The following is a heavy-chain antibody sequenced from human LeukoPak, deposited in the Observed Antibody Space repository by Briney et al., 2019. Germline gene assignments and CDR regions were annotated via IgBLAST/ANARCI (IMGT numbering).Heavy chain of an antibody. Sequence: PGGPLRLSCVGSGFTFSNYWINWVPQAPGKGLEWVGNINEDGSRKNYAYSVKGRFTISRDNSKNSLYLQMDSLRAEDTALYYCARGYYAGYWGQGTQVTVSS. CDR2: INEDGSRK. V-gene: IGHV3-7*04. J-gene: IGHJ4*02. CDR1: GFTFSNYW. D-gene: IGHD2-2*01. CDR3: ARGYYAGY.